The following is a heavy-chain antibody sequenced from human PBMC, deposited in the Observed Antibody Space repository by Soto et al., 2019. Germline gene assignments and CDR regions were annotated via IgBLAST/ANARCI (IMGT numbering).Heavy chain of an antibody. J-gene: IGHJ4*02. CDR1: GYSFTPYY. CDR3: VRHSRAIDY. V-gene: IGHV5-51*01. CDR2: IHPGNPDT. Sequence: PGESLKISCKASGYSFTPYYIGCVRQMPGKGLDWMVIIHPGNPDTRYSPSFQGQVTISADKYISTAYLQWSSLKASDTAMYYCVRHSRAIDYWAQGTLVNVSS.